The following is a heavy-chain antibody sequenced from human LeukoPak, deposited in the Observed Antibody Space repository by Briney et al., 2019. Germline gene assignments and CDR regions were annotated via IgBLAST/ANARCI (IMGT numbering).Heavy chain of an antibody. CDR3: AWYGVTHGLDV. V-gene: IGHV3-7*01. CDR2: INQDGSDK. J-gene: IGHJ6*02. D-gene: IGHD3-10*01. Sequence: GGSLRLSCAASGFSLSNYWMSWVRQAPGKGLEWVASINQDGSDKYYVDSVMGRFTISKDNAKNSVYLQMNSLRPEDTAIYYCAWYGVTHGLDVWGQGTTVTVSS. CDR1: GFSLSNYW.